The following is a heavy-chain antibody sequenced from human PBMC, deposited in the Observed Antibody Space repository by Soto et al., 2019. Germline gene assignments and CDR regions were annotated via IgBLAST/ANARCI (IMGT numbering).Heavy chain of an antibody. J-gene: IGHJ4*02. V-gene: IGHV4-39*01. CDR2: IYYSGTT. Sequence: QLQLQESGPGLVKPSETLSLTCTVSGGSISSSAYYWGWIRQPPGKGLEWIGSIYYSGTTFYVPSLKSRLFMSVDTSKNQFSLRLRSVTATDTAVYCCARQARGATYSDFDYWGQGTLVTVSS. D-gene: IGHD1-26*01. CDR1: GGSISSSAYY. CDR3: ARQARGATYSDFDY.